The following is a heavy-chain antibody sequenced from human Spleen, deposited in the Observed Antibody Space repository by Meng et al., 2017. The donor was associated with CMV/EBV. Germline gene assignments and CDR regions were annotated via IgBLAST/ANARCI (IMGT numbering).Heavy chain of an antibody. CDR2: IFYYGSS. CDR3: ARARYYYDGSGRDYFDS. V-gene: IGHV4-61*08. J-gene: IGHJ4*02. D-gene: IGHD3-22*01. Sequence: SETLSLTCTVSGGSISSGDYYWSWIRQPPGKGLEWIGYIFYYGSSSYSPSLKSRVSMSVDTSKNQFSLKVSSVTAADTAVYYCARARYYYDGSGRDYFDSWGQGALVTVSS. CDR1: GGSISSGDYY.